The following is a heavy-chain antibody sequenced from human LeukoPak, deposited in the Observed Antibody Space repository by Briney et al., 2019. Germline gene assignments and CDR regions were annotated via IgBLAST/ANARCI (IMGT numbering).Heavy chain of an antibody. V-gene: IGHV1-18*04. CDR3: ARTVVVVPAAMGSYYFDY. D-gene: IGHD2-2*01. CDR2: ISAYNGNT. J-gene: IGHJ4*02. CDR1: GYTFTSYG. Sequence: ASVKVSCKASGYTFTSYGISWVRQAPGQGLEWMGWISAYNGNTNYAQKLQGRVTMTTDTSTCTAYMELRSLRSDDTAVYYCARTVVVVPAAMGSYYFDYWGQGTLVTVSS.